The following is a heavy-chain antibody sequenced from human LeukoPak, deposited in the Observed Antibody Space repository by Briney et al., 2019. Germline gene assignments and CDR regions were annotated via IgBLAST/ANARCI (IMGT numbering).Heavy chain of an antibody. D-gene: IGHD3-3*01. CDR2: IYYSGST. V-gene: IGHV4-39*07. CDR1: GGSISSSSYY. Sequence: PSETLSLTCTVSGGSISSSSYYWGWIRQPPGKGLEWIGSIYYSGSTYYNPSLESRVTISVDTSKNQFSLKLSSVTAADTAVYYCARVSVIEGVVITTTAISFDYWGQGTLVTVSS. CDR3: ARVSVIEGVVITTTAISFDY. J-gene: IGHJ4*02.